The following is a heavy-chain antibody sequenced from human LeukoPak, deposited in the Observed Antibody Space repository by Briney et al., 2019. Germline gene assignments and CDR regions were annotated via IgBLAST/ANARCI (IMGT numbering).Heavy chain of an antibody. V-gene: IGHV4-38-2*02. J-gene: IGHJ4*02. Sequence: SETLSLTCTVSGYSISSGYYWGWIRQPPGKGLEWIGSIYHSGSTYYNPSLKSRVTISVDTAKNQFSLKLSSVTAADTAVYYCARDSVPVITIFGVSRGGDYFDYWGQGTLVTVSS. CDR2: IYHSGST. CDR3: ARDSVPVITIFGVSRGGDYFDY. D-gene: IGHD3-3*01. CDR1: GYSISSGYY.